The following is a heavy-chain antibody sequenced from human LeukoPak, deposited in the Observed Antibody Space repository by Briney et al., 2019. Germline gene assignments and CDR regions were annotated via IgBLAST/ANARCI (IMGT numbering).Heavy chain of an antibody. CDR2: IWYDGSNK. Sequence: QPGGSLGLSCAASGFTFSSYGMHWVRQAPGKGLEWVAVIWYDGSNKYYADSVKGRFTISRDNSKNTLYLQMNSLRAEDTAVYYCARAPYYYDSSGFYYYYGMDVWGQGTTVTVSS. J-gene: IGHJ6*02. D-gene: IGHD3-22*01. CDR3: ARAPYYYDSSGFYYYYGMDV. CDR1: GFTFSSYG. V-gene: IGHV3-33*01.